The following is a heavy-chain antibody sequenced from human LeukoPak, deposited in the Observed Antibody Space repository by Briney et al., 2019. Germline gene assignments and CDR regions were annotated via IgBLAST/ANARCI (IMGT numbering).Heavy chain of an antibody. CDR3: SEARWVGIPVCSRKFDC. Sequence: GGSLRLSCAASGFTFSTYAMTWVRQAPGKGLEWVSIISAGGDITYYADSVKGRFTISRDNSKNTLYLQMTSLRAEDTALYYWSEARWVGIPVCSRKFDCWGQGILVTVSS. V-gene: IGHV3-23*01. D-gene: IGHD1-14*01. CDR1: GFTFSTYA. CDR2: ISAGGDIT. J-gene: IGHJ4*02.